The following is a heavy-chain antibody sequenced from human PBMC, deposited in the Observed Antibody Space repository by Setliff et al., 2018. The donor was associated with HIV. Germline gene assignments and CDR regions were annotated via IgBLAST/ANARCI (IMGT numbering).Heavy chain of an antibody. J-gene: IGHJ4*02. CDR2: IYPNTGGT. CDR1: GYTFTDYY. D-gene: IGHD3-22*01. Sequence: WASVKVSCKASGYTFTDYYIHWVRQAPGQGLEWIGWIYPNTGGTNYAQKFQGRVTMTRDTSISTAYMELSRLTSDDTAIYYCAKAPGWLFLSHYWGQGTLVTVSS. V-gene: IGHV1-2*02. CDR3: AKAPGWLFLSHY.